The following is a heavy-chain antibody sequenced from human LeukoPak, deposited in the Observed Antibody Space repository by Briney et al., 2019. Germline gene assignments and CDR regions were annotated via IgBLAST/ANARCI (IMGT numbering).Heavy chain of an antibody. CDR3: ARARYSAFDY. Sequence: PSETLSLTCPVFGYSISSGYYWGWIRQPPGKGLEWIGSIYHSGSTYYNPSLKSRVTISVDTSKNHFSLKLSSVTAADTAVYYCARARYSAFDYWGQGTLVTVSS. D-gene: IGHD2-15*01. J-gene: IGHJ4*02. CDR2: IYHSGST. CDR1: GYSISSGYY. V-gene: IGHV4-38-2*02.